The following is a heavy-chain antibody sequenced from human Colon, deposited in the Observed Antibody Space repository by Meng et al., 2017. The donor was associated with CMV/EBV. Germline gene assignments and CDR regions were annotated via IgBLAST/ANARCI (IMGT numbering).Heavy chain of an antibody. V-gene: IGHV3-74*01. J-gene: IGHJ4*02. Sequence: GPLVKSVRNVVQPGGSLSLSCAASGFTFSSNWMHWVRQAPGKGLVWVSRINGDGSTTNYADSVKGRFTISRDIAKNILYLQMNSLRADDTALYYCARAGGYYDTSGLDYWGQGTLVTVSS. CDR3: ARAGGYYDTSGLDY. CDR1: GFTFSSNW. D-gene: IGHD3-22*01. CDR2: INGDGSTT.